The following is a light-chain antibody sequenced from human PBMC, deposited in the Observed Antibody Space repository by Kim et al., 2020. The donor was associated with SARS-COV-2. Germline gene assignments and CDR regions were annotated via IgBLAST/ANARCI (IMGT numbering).Light chain of an antibody. Sequence: VSPGQTASITCSGDKLGDKYACWYQQKPGQSPVLVIYQDSKRPSGIPERFSGSNSGNTATLTISGTQAMDEANYYCQAWDSSTWVFGGGTQLTVL. V-gene: IGLV3-1*01. CDR1: KLGDKY. CDR3: QAWDSSTWV. J-gene: IGLJ3*02. CDR2: QDS.